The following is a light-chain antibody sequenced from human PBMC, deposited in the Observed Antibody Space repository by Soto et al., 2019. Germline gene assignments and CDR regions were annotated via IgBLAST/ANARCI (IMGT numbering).Light chain of an antibody. Sequence: EIVMTQSPATLSVSPGERATLSCWASQSVSSNLAWYQQKPGQAPRLLIYDVSTRATGIPTRFSGSGSGTEFTLTISRLEPEDFAVFYCQQYGRSPCTFGPGTKVDIK. CDR1: QSVSSN. CDR2: DVS. CDR3: QQYGRSPCT. J-gene: IGKJ3*01. V-gene: IGKV3D-15*01.